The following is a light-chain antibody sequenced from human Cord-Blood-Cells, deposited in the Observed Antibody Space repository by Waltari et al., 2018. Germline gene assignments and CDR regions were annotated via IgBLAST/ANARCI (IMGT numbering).Light chain of an antibody. CDR2: DVS. V-gene: IGLV2-11*01. Sequence: QSALTQPRSVSRSPRPSVTTHCTGTSRDLGGSNYVSWYQQHPGKAPKLMIYDVSKRPSGVPDRFSGSKSGNTASLTISGLQAEDEADYYCCSYAGSYTLVFGGGTKLTVL. CDR3: CSYAGSYTLV. J-gene: IGLJ3*02. CDR1: SRDLGGSNY.